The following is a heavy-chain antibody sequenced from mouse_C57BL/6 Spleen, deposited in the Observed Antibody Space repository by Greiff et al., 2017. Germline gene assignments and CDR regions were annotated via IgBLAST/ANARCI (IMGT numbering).Heavy chain of an antibody. V-gene: IGHV1-53*01. CDR1: GYTFTSYW. CDR3: ARDGGYYYGSRFDY. CDR2: INPSNGGT. J-gene: IGHJ2*01. D-gene: IGHD1-1*01. Sequence: QVQLQQPGTELVKPGASVKLSCKASGYTFTSYWMHWVKQRPGQGLEWIGNINPSNGGTNYNAKFKSKATLTVDKSSSTAYMQLSSLTSKDSAVYYCARDGGYYYGSRFDYWGQGTTLTVSS.